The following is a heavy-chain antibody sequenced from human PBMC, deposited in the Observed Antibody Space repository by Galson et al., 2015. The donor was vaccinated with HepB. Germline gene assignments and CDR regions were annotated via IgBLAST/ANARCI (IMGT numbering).Heavy chain of an antibody. CDR3: ARGMYSSSWYYFDY. Sequence: SCKASGYTFTSYGISWVRQAPGQGLEWMGGIIPIFGTANYAQKFQGRVTITADESTSTAYMELSSLRSEDTAVYYCARGMYSSSWYYFDYWGQGTLVTVSS. CDR2: IIPIFGTA. J-gene: IGHJ4*02. D-gene: IGHD6-13*01. V-gene: IGHV1-69*01. CDR1: GYTFTSYG.